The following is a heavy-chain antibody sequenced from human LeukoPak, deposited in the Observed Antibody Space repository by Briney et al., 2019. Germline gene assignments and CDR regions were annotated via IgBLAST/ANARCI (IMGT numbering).Heavy chain of an antibody. Sequence: SGGSLRLSCAASGFTFSSHWMSWVPQAPGKGLEWVANIKQDGSEKYYVDSVKGRFTISRDNAKNSLYLQMNSLRAEDTAVYYCARRTTPGSYAENFDYWGQGTLVTVSS. V-gene: IGHV3-7*01. CDR1: GFTFSSHW. CDR2: IKQDGSEK. CDR3: ARRTTPGSYAENFDY. J-gene: IGHJ4*02. D-gene: IGHD1-26*01.